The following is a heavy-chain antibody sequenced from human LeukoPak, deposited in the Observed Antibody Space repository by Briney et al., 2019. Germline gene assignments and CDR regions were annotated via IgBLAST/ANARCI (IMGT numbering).Heavy chain of an antibody. CDR1: GFTFSSYS. J-gene: IGHJ3*02. D-gene: IGHD4-17*01. CDR3: ARADTVTTYDAFDI. Sequence: PGGSLRLSCAASGFTFSSYSMNWVRQAPGKGLEWVSSISSSSSYIYYADSVKGRFTISRDNAKNSLYLQMNSLRAEDTAVYYCARADTVTTYDAFDIWGQGTMVTVSS. V-gene: IGHV3-21*01. CDR2: ISSSSSYI.